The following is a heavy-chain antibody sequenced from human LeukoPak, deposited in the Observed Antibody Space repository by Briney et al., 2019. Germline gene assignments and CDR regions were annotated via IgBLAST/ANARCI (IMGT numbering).Heavy chain of an antibody. Sequence: SETLSLTCTVSGGSISSSSYYWGWIRQPPGKGLEWIGSIYYSGSTYYNPSLKSRVTISVDTSKNQFSLKLSSVTAADTAVYYCARRRPSPTYYDFWSGYRGTDNWFDPWGQGTLVTVSS. CDR3: ARRRPSPTYYDFWSGYRGTDNWFDP. CDR2: IYYSGST. CDR1: GGSISSSSYY. J-gene: IGHJ5*02. V-gene: IGHV4-39*01. D-gene: IGHD3-3*01.